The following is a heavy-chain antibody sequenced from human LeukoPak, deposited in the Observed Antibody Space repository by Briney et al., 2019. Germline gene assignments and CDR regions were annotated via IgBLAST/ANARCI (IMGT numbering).Heavy chain of an antibody. D-gene: IGHD6-13*01. CDR1: GFTFNSYA. V-gene: IGHV3-23*01. CDR2: ISDSGGST. Sequence: GGSLRLSCAASGFTFNSYAMSWVRQAPGKGLEWVSIISDSGGSTYYADSVKGRFTISRDNSKNTLYLQLNSLRAEDTAVYYCAKHGPSPSSWFGPSDYWGQGTLSPSPQ. J-gene: IGHJ4*02. CDR3: AKHGPSPSSWFGPSDY.